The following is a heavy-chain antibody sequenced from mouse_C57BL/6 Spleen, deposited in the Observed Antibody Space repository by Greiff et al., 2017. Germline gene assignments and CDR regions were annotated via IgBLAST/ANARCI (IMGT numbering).Heavy chain of an antibody. V-gene: IGHV1-50*01. Sequence: QQSCKASGYTFTSYWMQWVKQRPGQGLEWIGEIDPSDSYTNYNQKFKGKATLTVDTSSSTAYMQLSSLTSEDSAVYYCARSSSGYWFAYWGQGTLVTVSA. CDR1: GYTFTSYW. D-gene: IGHD3-2*02. CDR2: IDPSDSYT. CDR3: ARSSSGYWFAY. J-gene: IGHJ3*01.